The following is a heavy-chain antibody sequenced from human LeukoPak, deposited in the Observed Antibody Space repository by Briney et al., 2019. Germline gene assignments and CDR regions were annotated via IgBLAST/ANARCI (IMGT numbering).Heavy chain of an antibody. Sequence: SETLSLTCAVYGGSFSGYYWSWIRQPPGKGLEWIGEINHSGSTNYNPSLKSRVTISVDTSKNQFSLKLSSVTAADTAVYYCARTPTDRDGDPGMYFDLWGRGTLVTVSS. V-gene: IGHV4-34*01. J-gene: IGHJ2*01. CDR2: INHSGST. D-gene: IGHD4-17*01. CDR3: ARTPTDRDGDPGMYFDL. CDR1: GGSFSGYY.